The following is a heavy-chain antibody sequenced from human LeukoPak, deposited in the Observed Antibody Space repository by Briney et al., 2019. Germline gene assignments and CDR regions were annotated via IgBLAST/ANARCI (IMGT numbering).Heavy chain of an antibody. CDR1: GFTFSSYA. Sequence: GGSLRLSCAASGFTFSSYAMHWVRQAPGKGLEWVAVISYDGSNKYYADSVKGRFTISRDNSKNTLYLQMNSLRAEDTAAYYCARTPGVYCSSTSCPGTWGQGTLVTVSS. J-gene: IGHJ5*02. V-gene: IGHV3-30*04. CDR2: ISYDGSNK. D-gene: IGHD2-2*01. CDR3: ARTPGVYCSSTSCPGT.